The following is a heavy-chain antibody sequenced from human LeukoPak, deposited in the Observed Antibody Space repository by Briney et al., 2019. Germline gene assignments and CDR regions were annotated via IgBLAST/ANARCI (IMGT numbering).Heavy chain of an antibody. CDR2: ISSDSRTI. V-gene: IGHV3-48*02. CDR1: GFTFSSHS. CDR3: ARYGSGTSYITNYFDY. J-gene: IGHJ4*02. D-gene: IGHD3-10*01. Sequence: GGSLRLSCAASGFTFSSHSMNWVRQAPGKGLEWVSYISSDSRTIYYADSVKGRFTISRDSAKNSLYLQMKSLRDEDTAVYYCARYGSGTSYITNYFDYWGQGTLVTVSS.